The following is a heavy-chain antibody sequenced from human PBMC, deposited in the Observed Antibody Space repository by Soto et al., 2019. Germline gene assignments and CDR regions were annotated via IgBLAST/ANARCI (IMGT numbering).Heavy chain of an antibody. CDR3: ARAKYDYIWGSYRPLVISNWFDP. J-gene: IGHJ5*02. V-gene: IGHV4-34*01. D-gene: IGHD3-16*02. CDR2: INHSGST. CDR1: GGSFSGYY. Sequence: PSETLSLTCAVYGGSFSGYYWSWIRQPPGKGLEWIGEINHSGSTNYNPSLKSRVTISVDTSKNQFSLKLSSVTAADTAVYYCARAKYDYIWGSYRPLVISNWFDPWGQGTLVTVSS.